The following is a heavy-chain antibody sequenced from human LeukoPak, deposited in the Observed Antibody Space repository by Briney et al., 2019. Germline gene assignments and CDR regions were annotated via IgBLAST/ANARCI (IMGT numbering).Heavy chain of an antibody. D-gene: IGHD3-9*01. CDR3: AGRGQRYFRD. V-gene: IGHV4-59*08. CDR2: IYKIGNT. Sequence: KPSETLSLTCSVSGDSIGTAYWSWIRQSPEKGLEWIGYIYKIGNTDYNPSLKSRVTISLDTSKNQLSLSLKSVTAADTAVYYCAGRGQRYFRDWGQGTLVTVSS. CDR1: GDSIGTAY. J-gene: IGHJ1*01.